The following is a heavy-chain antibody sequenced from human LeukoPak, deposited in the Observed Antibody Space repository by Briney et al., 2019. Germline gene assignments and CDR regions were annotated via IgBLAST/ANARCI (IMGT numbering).Heavy chain of an antibody. CDR1: GFTFSSYD. CDR3: ARNSGSSWYGIDY. J-gene: IGHJ4*02. CDR2: IGTAGDT. V-gene: IGHV3-13*01. Sequence: RGSLRLSCAASGFTFSSYDMHWVRQATGKGLEWVSAIGTAGDTYYPGSVKGRFTISRENAKNSLYLQMNSLRAGDTAVYYCARNSGSSWYGIDYWGQGTLVTVSS. D-gene: IGHD6-13*01.